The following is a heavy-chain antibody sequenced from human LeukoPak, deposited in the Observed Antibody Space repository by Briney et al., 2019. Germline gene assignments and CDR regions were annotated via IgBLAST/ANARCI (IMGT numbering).Heavy chain of an antibody. V-gene: IGHV3-23*01. Sequence: GGCLRLSCAAAGFTFSNYAMGWVCEAPGRGVEWVLTVSVSGINTYYAASVKGRITISRDNSKNTLSLQMNNLRTEDTAVYYCAKRDAYNWGQGTLVTISS. D-gene: IGHD5-24*01. CDR3: AKRDAYN. CDR2: VSVSGINT. CDR1: GFTFSNYA. J-gene: IGHJ4*02.